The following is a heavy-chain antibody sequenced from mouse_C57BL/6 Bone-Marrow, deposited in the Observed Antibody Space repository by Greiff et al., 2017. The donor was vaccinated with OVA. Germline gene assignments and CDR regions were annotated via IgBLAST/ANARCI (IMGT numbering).Heavy chain of an antibody. CDR3: ARHRLYFDY. J-gene: IGHJ2*01. Sequence: EVKLMESGGGLVQPGGSLKLSCAASGFTFSDYYMYWVRQTPEKRLEWVAYISNGGGSTYYPDTVKGRFTISRDNAKNTLYLQMSRLKSEDTAMYYCARHRLYFDYWGQGTTLTVSS. V-gene: IGHV5-12*01. CDR2: ISNGGGST. CDR1: GFTFSDYY.